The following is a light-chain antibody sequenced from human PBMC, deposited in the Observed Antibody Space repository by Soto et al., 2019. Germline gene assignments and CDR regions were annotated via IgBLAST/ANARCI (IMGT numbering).Light chain of an antibody. CDR1: SSDVGGYNY. CDR3: CSYAGTYTYV. Sequence: QPVLTQPRSVSGSPGQSVTISCTGTSSDVGGYNYVSWYQQHPGKAPKVMIYDVTKRPSGVPDRFSGSKSGNTASLTISGLQADDEADYYCCSYAGTYTYVFGTGTKLTVL. J-gene: IGLJ1*01. V-gene: IGLV2-11*01. CDR2: DVT.